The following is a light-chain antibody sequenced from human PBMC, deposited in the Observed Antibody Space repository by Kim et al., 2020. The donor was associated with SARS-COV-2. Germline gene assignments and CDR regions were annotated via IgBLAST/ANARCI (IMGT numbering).Light chain of an antibody. CDR3: QVWDSSTDHFV. V-gene: IGLV3-21*04. CDR2: NDS. CDR1: NIGSKS. Sequence: SYELTQPPSVSVAPGKTARITCGENNIGSKSVHWYQQKAGQAPALVIYNDSGRPSGIPERFSGSNSGNTATLTISGVEVGDEADYYCQVWDSSTDHFVFGAGTRVTV. J-gene: IGLJ1*01.